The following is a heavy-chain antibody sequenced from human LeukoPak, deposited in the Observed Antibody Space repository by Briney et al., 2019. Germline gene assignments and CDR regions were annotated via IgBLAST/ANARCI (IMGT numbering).Heavy chain of an antibody. V-gene: IGHV1-69*13. D-gene: IGHD2-21*01. J-gene: IGHJ4*02. CDR3: ARATSYCGGDCYSLDY. CDR2: IIPIFGTA. CDR1: GGTFSSYA. Sequence: SVKVSCKASGGTFSSYAISWVRQAPGQGLEWMGGIIPIFGTANYAQKFQGRVTITADESTSTAYMELSSLRSEDTAVYYCARATSYCGGDCYSLDYWGQGTLVTVSS.